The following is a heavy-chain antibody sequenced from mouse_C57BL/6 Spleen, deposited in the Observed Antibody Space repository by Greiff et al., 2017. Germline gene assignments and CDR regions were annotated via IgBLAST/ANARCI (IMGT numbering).Heavy chain of an antibody. CDR3: ARHPTTGLFDY. J-gene: IGHJ2*01. CDR2: ISSGGSYT. CDR1: GFTFSSYG. Sequence: VQLKESGGDLVKPGGSLKLSCAASGFTFSSYGMSWVRQTPDKRLEWVATISSGGSYTYYPDSVKGRFTISRDNAKNTLYLQMSSLKSEDTAMYYCARHPTTGLFDYWGQGTTLTVSS. D-gene: IGHD4-1*02. V-gene: IGHV5-6*01.